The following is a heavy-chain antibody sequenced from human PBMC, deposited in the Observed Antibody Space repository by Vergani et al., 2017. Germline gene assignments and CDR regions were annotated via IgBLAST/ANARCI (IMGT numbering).Heavy chain of an antibody. CDR1: GTPISYWC. V-gene: IGHV4-4*07. J-gene: IGHJ4*02. D-gene: IGHD7-27*01. CDR2: LCPSGST. CDR3: ATGAGPFDI. Sequence: QVQMQESGPGLVKTSETLSLTCSASGTPISYWCWSWLRQPAGKGLEWIGRLCPSGSTNYKPSLKSRVTMSIDTSKNQFSLKLTSVTAADTAVDYCATGAGPFDIWGQGTFVTVSS.